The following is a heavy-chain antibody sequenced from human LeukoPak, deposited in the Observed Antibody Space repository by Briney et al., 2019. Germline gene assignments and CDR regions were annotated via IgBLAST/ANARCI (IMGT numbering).Heavy chain of an antibody. CDR2: INPNSGGT. D-gene: IGHD2-2*01. V-gene: IGHV1-2*04. Sequence: ASVKVSCKASGYTFTGYYMHWVRQAPGQGLEWMGWINPNSGGTNYAQKFQGWVTMTRDTSISTAYMELSRLRSDDTAVYYCARGDCSSTSCYGYFDLWGRGTLVTVSS. CDR3: ARGDCSSTSCYGYFDL. CDR1: GYTFTGYY. J-gene: IGHJ2*01.